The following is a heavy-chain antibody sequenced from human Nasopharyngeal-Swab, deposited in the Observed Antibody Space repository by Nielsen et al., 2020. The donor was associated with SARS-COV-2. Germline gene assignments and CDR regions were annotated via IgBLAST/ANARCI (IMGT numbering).Heavy chain of an antibody. J-gene: IGHJ6*02. CDR3: AKSSSTPYGMDV. CDR1: GFTFSSYA. V-gene: IGHV3-23*01. Sequence: GESLKISCAASGFTFSSYAMSWVRQAPGKGLEWVSAISGSGGSTYYADSVMGRFTISRDNSKNTLCLQMNSLRAEDTAVYYCAKSSSTPYGMDVWGQGTTVTVSS. CDR2: ISGSGGST.